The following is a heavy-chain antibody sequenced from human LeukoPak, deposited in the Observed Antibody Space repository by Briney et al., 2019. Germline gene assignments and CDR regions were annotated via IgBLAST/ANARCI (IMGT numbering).Heavy chain of an antibody. D-gene: IGHD2-2*01. CDR1: GGSISNYY. Sequence: SETLSLTCTVSGGSISNYYWSWIRQPPGKGLEWIGYIYYSGNTNYNPSLKSRVTISVDTSKNQFSLKLNSVTAADTAVYYCARVRYCSTNRCYDRGLDNWGQGTLVTVSS. V-gene: IGHV4-59*01. CDR3: ARVRYCSTNRCYDRGLDN. J-gene: IGHJ4*02. CDR2: IYYSGNT.